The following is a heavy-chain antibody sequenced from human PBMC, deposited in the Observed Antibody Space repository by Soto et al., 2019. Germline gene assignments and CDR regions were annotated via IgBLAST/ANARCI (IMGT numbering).Heavy chain of an antibody. CDR1: GGTFGRYT. J-gene: IGHJ5*02. Sequence: QVQLVQSGAEVKKPGSSVKVSCKASGGTFGRYTISWVRQAAGQGLEWMGRIIPILGIAKYAQKFQGRVRITADKTTSTAYMELNRLRSEHTAVYYCAGGVEVYDILTGSYNWFDPWGQGTLVTVSS. CDR3: AGGVEVYDILTGSYNWFDP. CDR2: IIPILGIA. D-gene: IGHD3-9*01. V-gene: IGHV1-69*02.